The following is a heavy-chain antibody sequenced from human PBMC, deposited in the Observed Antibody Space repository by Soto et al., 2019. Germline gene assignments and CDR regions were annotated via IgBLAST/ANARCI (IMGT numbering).Heavy chain of an antibody. CDR3: ARLPQGVWFGEFSESVDY. CDR2: INPSGGST. Sequence: ASVKGSCKASGYSFTSYYMHWVRQAPGQGLEWMGIINPSGGSTSYAQKFQGRVTMTRDTSTSTVYMELSSLRSEDTAVYYCARLPQGVWFGEFSESVDYWGQGTMVTVPS. V-gene: IGHV1-46*03. CDR1: GYSFTSYY. D-gene: IGHD3-10*01. J-gene: IGHJ4*02.